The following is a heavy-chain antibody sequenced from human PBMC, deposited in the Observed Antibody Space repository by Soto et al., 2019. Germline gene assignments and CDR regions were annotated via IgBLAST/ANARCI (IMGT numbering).Heavy chain of an antibody. J-gene: IGHJ6*02. CDR2: ISAYNGNT. Sequence: ASVKVSCKASGYTFTSYGISWVRQAPGQGLEWMGWISAYNGNTNYAQKLQGRVTMTTDTSTSTAYMELRSLRSDDTAVYYCARDPDIVVVPAAMLYYYGMDVWGQGTTVTVSS. D-gene: IGHD2-2*01. CDR3: ARDPDIVVVPAAMLYYYGMDV. V-gene: IGHV1-18*01. CDR1: GYTFTSYG.